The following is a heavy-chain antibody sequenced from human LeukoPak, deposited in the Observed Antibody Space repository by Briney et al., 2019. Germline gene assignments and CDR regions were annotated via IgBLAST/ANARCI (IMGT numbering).Heavy chain of an antibody. Sequence: PGGSLRLSCAASGFTFSRYSMNWVRQAPGKGLEWVSNIRSSSSTINYADSVKGRFTISRDNAKNSLYLQMNSLRDEDTAVYYCARDYDILTGYAYYYYGVDVWGQGTTVTVSS. D-gene: IGHD3-9*01. CDR3: ARDYDILTGYAYYYYGVDV. CDR1: GFTFSRYS. J-gene: IGHJ6*02. CDR2: IRSSSSTI. V-gene: IGHV3-48*02.